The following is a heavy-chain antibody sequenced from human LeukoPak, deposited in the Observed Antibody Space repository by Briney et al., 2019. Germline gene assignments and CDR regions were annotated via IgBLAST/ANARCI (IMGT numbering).Heavy chain of an antibody. CDR2: IYYSGST. V-gene: IGHV4-59*01. Sequence: SETLSLTCTVSGGSISSYYWSWIRQPAGKGLEWIGYIYYSGSTNYNPSLKSRVTISVDTSKNQFSLKLSSVTAADTAVYYCARGYCSGGSCYFDYWGQGTLVTVSS. J-gene: IGHJ4*02. CDR1: GGSISSYY. D-gene: IGHD2-15*01. CDR3: ARGYCSGGSCYFDY.